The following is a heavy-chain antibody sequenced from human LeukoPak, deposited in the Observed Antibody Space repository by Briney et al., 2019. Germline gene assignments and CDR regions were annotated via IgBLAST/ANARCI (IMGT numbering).Heavy chain of an antibody. J-gene: IGHJ5*02. Sequence: GGSLRLSCAASGFTFSSYWMNWVRQAPGKGLEWVANIKQDGSEKKYVDSVKGRFTISRDNAKNSLYLQMNSLRAEDTAVYCCKTGSGSHRRPPPTWGQGTLVTVSS. CDR1: GFTFSSYW. D-gene: IGHD2-15*01. V-gene: IGHV3-7*01. CDR3: KTGSGSHRRPPPT. CDR2: IKQDGSEK.